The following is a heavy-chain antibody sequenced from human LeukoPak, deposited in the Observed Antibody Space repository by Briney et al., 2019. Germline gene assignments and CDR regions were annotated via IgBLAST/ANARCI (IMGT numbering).Heavy chain of an antibody. D-gene: IGHD6-19*01. CDR3: AIAPGSGWRLDY. CDR2: INASGGST. J-gene: IGHJ4*01. CDR1: AYTFTSYY. Sequence: SRTVSCKASAYTFTSYYMHWVRQAPGQGLEWMRIINASGGSTSYAQKSQGRVTMTRDASTSTVYMELSSLRSEDTAVYYCAIAPGSGWRLDYWGQGTLVTVSS. V-gene: IGHV1-46*01.